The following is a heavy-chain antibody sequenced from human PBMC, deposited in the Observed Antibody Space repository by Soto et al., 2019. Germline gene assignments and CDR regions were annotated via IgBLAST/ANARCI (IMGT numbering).Heavy chain of an antibody. CDR1: ESTFRSYS. CDR2: IWYDGSNK. D-gene: IGHD3-16*01. V-gene: IGHV3-33*08. CDR3: ARRWGYDAFDI. Sequence: GGSLRLSCAASESTFRSYSMHWVRQAPGKGLEWVAVIWYDGSNKYYADSVKGRFTISRDNSKNTLYLQMNSLRAEDTAVYYCARRWGYDAFDIWGQGTMVTVSS. J-gene: IGHJ3*02.